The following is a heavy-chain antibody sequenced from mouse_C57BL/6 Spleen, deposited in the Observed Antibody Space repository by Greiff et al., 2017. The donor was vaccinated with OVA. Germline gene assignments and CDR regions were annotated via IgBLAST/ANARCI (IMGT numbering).Heavy chain of an antibody. CDR1: GFTFSDYG. D-gene: IGHD1-1*01. Sequence: EVNVVESGGGLVKPGGSLKLSCAASGFTFSDYGMHWVRQAPEKGLEWVAYISSGSSTIYYADTVKGRFTISRDNAKNTLFLQMTSLRSEDTAMYYCAGGYYYGSSSYWYFDVWGTGTTVTVSS. V-gene: IGHV5-17*01. CDR3: AGGYYYGSSSYWYFDV. CDR2: ISSGSSTI. J-gene: IGHJ1*03.